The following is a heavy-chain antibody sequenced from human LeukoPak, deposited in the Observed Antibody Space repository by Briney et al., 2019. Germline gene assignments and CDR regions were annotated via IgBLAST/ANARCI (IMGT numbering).Heavy chain of an antibody. V-gene: IGHV3-23*01. CDR2: ISGGAGST. Sequence: PGGSLRLSCAASGFTFSSCAMSWVRQAPGKGLEWVSGISGGAGSTNYADSVKGRFTISRDIAKNTLYLQMNSLRAEDTAVYYCVREGVGATFDYWGQGTLVTVSA. CDR3: VREGVGATFDY. D-gene: IGHD1-26*01. CDR1: GFTFSSCA. J-gene: IGHJ4*02.